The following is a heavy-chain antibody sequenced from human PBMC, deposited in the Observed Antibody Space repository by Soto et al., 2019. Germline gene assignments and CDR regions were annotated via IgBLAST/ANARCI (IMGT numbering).Heavy chain of an antibody. CDR2: IWYDGSNE. J-gene: IGHJ3*02. CDR1: GFTFRSYG. CDR3: ARDRAPVSETIVTHDFAM. V-gene: IGHV3-33*01. D-gene: IGHD2-15*01. Sequence: QVQLVESGGGVVQPGMSLRLSCAASGFTFRSYGMHWVRQAPGKGLECVATIWYDGSNENYSTSGKGRFTISRDNSNNSLHLHMNSLRAEDTAIYYCARDRAPVSETIVTHDFAMWGQGTMVTVS.